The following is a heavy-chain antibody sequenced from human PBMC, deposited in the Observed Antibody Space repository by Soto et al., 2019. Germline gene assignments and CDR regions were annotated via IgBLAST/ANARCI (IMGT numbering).Heavy chain of an antibody. CDR3: VGSCISCYEGYWFDP. Sequence: SETLSLTCSASGGSIGDTNVYWGWVRQSPGQGLEWIGGIYYSGTTYYNPSLKSRVTISVDTSKNQFSLKLSSVTAADTAVYYCVGSCISCYEGYWFDPWGQGALVTVSS. J-gene: IGHJ5*02. V-gene: IGHV4-39*01. CDR1: GGSIGDTNVY. D-gene: IGHD2-2*01. CDR2: IYYSGTT.